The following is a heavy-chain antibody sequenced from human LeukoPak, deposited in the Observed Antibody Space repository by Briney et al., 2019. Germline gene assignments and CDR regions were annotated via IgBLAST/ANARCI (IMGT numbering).Heavy chain of an antibody. CDR2: ISNSGKTI. J-gene: IGHJ4*02. V-gene: IGHV3-11*04. CDR1: GFTFSDYF. D-gene: IGHD1-26*01. CDR3: ARDDLGATKFDY. Sequence: GGSLRLSCAASGFTFSDYFMSWVRQAPGKGLEWISYISNSGKTIYYADSVKGRFTISRDNAKNSLYLQTNSLRAEDTAVYYCARDDLGATKFDYWGQGTLVTVSS.